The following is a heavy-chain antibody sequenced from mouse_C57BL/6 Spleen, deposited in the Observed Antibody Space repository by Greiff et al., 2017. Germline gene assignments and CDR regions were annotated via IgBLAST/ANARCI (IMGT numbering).Heavy chain of an antibody. Sequence: EVKLMESGGGLVKPGGSLTLSCAASGFTFSDYGMHWVRQAPEKGLEWVAYISSGSSTIYYADTVKGRFTISRDNAKNTLFLQMTSLRSEDTAMYYCARGYDYDGPIDYWGQGTTLTVSS. J-gene: IGHJ2*01. CDR2: ISSGSSTI. CDR3: ARGYDYDGPIDY. V-gene: IGHV5-17*01. D-gene: IGHD2-4*01. CDR1: GFTFSDYG.